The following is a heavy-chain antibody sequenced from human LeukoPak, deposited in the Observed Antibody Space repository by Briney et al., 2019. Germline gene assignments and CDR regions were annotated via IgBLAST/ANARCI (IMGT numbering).Heavy chain of an antibody. Sequence: GGSLRLSCAASGFTVSTNYITWVRQAPGKGLEWVSLIYPSGTTYYVDSVKGRFSISRDNSKNMVYLQMNSLRAEDTAVYYCARVTTSGSYKFDYWGQGTLVTVSS. CDR3: ARVTTSGSYKFDY. CDR2: IYPSGTT. V-gene: IGHV3-53*01. J-gene: IGHJ4*02. CDR1: GFTVSTNY. D-gene: IGHD3-10*01.